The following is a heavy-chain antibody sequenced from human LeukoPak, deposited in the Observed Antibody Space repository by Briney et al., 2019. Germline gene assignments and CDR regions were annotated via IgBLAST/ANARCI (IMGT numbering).Heavy chain of an antibody. J-gene: IGHJ4*02. D-gene: IGHD3-10*01. CDR2: ISGSGGST. Sequence: GGSLRLSCAASGFTFSSYAMSWVRQAPGKGLEWVSAISGSGGSTYYADSVKGRFTISRDNSKNTLSLQMNSLRAEDTAVYYCASTHYGSGSMSFDYWGQGTLVTVSS. V-gene: IGHV3-23*01. CDR3: ASTHYGSGSMSFDY. CDR1: GFTFSSYA.